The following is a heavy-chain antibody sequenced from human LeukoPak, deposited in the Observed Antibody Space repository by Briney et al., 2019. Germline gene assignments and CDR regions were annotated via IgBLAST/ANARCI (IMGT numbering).Heavy chain of an antibody. CDR3: ARDPLHYYDSSGYYWGAFDI. J-gene: IGHJ3*02. D-gene: IGHD3-22*01. CDR2: ISYDGSNK. CDR1: GFTFSSYW. Sequence: PGGSLRLSCAASGFTFSSYWMSWVRQAPGKGLEWVAVISYDGSNKYYADSVKGRFTISRDNSKNTLYLQMNGLRAEDTAVYYCARDPLHYYDSSGYYWGAFDIWGQGTMVTVSS. V-gene: IGHV3-30-3*01.